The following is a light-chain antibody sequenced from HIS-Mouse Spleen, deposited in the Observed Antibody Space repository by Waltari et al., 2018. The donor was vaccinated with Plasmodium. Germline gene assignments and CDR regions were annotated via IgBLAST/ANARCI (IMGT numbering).Light chain of an antibody. CDR3: QQYNNWPPWT. Sequence: EIVMTQSPATPSVSPGERATLSCRARQSVSSNLAWYQQKPGQAPSLLLYGASTRTTGIPARFSGSGSGTEFTLTLSSMQSEDFAVDYCQQYNNWPPWTFGQGTKVEIK. J-gene: IGKJ1*01. V-gene: IGKV3-15*01. CDR1: QSVSSN. CDR2: GAS.